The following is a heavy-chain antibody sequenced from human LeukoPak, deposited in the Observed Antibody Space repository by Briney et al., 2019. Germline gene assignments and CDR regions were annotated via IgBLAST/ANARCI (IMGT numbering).Heavy chain of an antibody. Sequence: GGSLRLSCAASGFTFSSYTMNWVRQPPGKGLEWVSNIGTSSTTIYYADSVKGRFTISRDNAKNSLYLQMNSLRADDTAVYYCATLWGRKLDYWGQGTLVTVSS. CDR1: GFTFSSYT. CDR3: ATLWGRKLDY. CDR2: IGTSSTTI. J-gene: IGHJ4*02. V-gene: IGHV3-48*01. D-gene: IGHD3-16*01.